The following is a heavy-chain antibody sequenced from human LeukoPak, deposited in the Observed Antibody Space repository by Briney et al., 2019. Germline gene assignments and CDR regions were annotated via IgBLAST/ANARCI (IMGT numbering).Heavy chain of an antibody. V-gene: IGHV3-48*04. CDR3: ARDRRYYYDSSGFDY. CDR1: GFTFSSHW. D-gene: IGHD3-22*01. CDR2: ISSSGSTI. Sequence: GGSLRLSCAASGFTFSSHWMTWVRQAPGKGLEWVSYISSSGSTIYYADSVKGRFTISRDNAKNSLYLQMNSLRAEDTAVYYCARDRRYYYDSSGFDYWGQGTLVTVSS. J-gene: IGHJ4*02.